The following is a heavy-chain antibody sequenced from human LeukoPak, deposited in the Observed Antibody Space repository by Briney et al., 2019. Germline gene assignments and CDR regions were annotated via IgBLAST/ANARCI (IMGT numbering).Heavy chain of an antibody. CDR2: TSAYNGNT. J-gene: IGHJ4*02. CDR1: GYTFTRFG. V-gene: IGHV1-18*01. CDR3: ARDYKSYYYDSSGYYYHLVDCGY. Sequence: ASVKVSCKASGYTFTRFGISWVRQAPGQGLEWMGWTSAYNGNTNYAQKLQGRVTMTTDTSTSTAYMELRSLRSDDTAVYYCARDYKSYYYDSSGYYYHLVDCGYWGQGTLVTVSS. D-gene: IGHD3-22*01.